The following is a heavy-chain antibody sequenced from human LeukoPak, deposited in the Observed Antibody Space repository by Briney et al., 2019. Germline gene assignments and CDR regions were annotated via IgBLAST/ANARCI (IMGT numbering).Heavy chain of an antibody. CDR3: ARRKGGTIFGVVITGDAFDI. Sequence: RASVKVSCKASGYSFTDNYMHWVRQMPGKGLEWMGIIYPGDSDTRYSPSFQGQVTISADKSISTAYLQWSSLKASDTAMYYCARRKGGTIFGVVITGDAFDIWGQGTMVTVSS. CDR1: GYSFTDNY. D-gene: IGHD3-3*01. V-gene: IGHV5-51*01. CDR2: IYPGDSDT. J-gene: IGHJ3*02.